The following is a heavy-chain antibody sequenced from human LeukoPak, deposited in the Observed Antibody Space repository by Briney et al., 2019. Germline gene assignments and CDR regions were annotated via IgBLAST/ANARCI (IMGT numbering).Heavy chain of an antibody. CDR1: GYSISSYW. V-gene: IGHV5-51*01. J-gene: IGHJ4*02. CDR2: IYPDDSDT. D-gene: IGHD3-10*01. CDR3: GRVMYYSGRSYHFDQ. Sequence: GESLKGSCKGSGYSISSYWIVWVRQMPGKGLEWMGIIYPDDSDTKYNPSFQGQVTISADKSISIAYLQWSSLKASDTAMYYCGRVMYYSGRSYHFDQWGQGILVTVSS.